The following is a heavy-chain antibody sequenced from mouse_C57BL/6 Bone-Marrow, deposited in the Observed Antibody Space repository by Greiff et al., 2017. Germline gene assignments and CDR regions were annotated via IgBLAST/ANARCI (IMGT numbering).Heavy chain of an antibody. CDR2: IYPGDGDT. V-gene: IGHV1-80*01. Sequence: QVQLQQSGAELVKPGASVKISCKASGYAFSSYWMNWVKQRPGKGLEWIGQIYPGDGDTNYNGKFKGKATLTADKSSSTAYMQLSSLTSEDSAVYFCARLDGYLYYFDYWGQRTTLTVSS. J-gene: IGHJ2*01. CDR3: ARLDGYLYYFDY. D-gene: IGHD2-3*01. CDR1: GYAFSSYW.